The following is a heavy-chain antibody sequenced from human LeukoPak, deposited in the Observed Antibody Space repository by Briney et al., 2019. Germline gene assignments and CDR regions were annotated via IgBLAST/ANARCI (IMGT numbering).Heavy chain of an antibody. J-gene: IGHJ4*02. D-gene: IGHD5-18*01. CDR1: GFTVSSNY. CDR2: IYSGGST. Sequence: GGSLRLSCAASGFTVSSNYMSWVRQALGKGLEWVSVIYSGGSTYHADSVKGRFTISRDSSKNTLYLQMNSLRAEDTAVYYCARVGYSYVFFDYWGQGTLVTVSS. CDR3: ARVGYSYVFFDY. V-gene: IGHV3-53*01.